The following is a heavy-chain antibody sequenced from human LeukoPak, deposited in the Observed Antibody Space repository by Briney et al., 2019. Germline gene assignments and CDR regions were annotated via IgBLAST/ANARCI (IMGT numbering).Heavy chain of an antibody. CDR1: GGTFSSYA. V-gene: IGHV1-69*05. CDR2: IIPIFGTA. CDR3: ARALGYYDSSGYFDSGGMDV. D-gene: IGHD3-22*01. Sequence: SVKVSCKASGGTFSSYAISWVRQAPGQGLEWMGGIIPIFGTANYAQKFQGRVTITTDESTSTAYMELSSLRSEDTAVYYCARALGYYDSSGYFDSGGMDVWGQGTTVTVSS. J-gene: IGHJ6*02.